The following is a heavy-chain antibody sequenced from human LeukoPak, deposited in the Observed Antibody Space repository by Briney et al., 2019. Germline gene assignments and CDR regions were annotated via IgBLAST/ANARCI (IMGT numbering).Heavy chain of an antibody. V-gene: IGHV3-48*01. Sequence: PGGSLRLSCAASAFTFSDYSMNWVRQAPGKGLEWISYISGRSSTIYYADSVRGRFTISRDNAKNSMYLQMNSLRAEDTAVYYCARDRLTSGSYFFDYWGQGTPVTVSS. D-gene: IGHD1-26*01. CDR3: ARDRLTSGSYFFDY. J-gene: IGHJ4*02. CDR2: ISGRSSTI. CDR1: AFTFSDYS.